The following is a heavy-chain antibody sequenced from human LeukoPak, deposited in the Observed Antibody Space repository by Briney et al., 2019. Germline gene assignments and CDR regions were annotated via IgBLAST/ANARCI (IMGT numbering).Heavy chain of an antibody. J-gene: IGHJ6*03. CDR1: GGSFSGYY. CDR3: ARAPSSGYYYYYYYYMDV. V-gene: IGHV4-34*01. CDR2: INHSGST. D-gene: IGHD3-22*01. Sequence: SETLSLTCAVYGGSFSGYYWSWIRQPPGKGLEWIGEINHSGSTNYNPSLKSRVTISVDTSKNRFSLKLSSVTAADTAVYYCARAPSSGYYYYYYYYMDVWGKGTTVTVSS.